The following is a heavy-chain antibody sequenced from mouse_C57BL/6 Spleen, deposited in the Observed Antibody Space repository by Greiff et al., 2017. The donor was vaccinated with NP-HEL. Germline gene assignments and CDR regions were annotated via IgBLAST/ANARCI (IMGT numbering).Heavy chain of an antibody. CDR3: ARLGQGYFDY. D-gene: IGHD3-3*01. J-gene: IGHJ2*01. CDR1: GYTFTSYW. V-gene: IGHV1-69*01. Sequence: VKLQQPGAELVMPGASVKLSCKASGYTFTSYWMHWVKQRPGQGLEWIGEIDPSDSYTNYNQKFKGKSTLTVDKSSSTAYMQLSSLTSEDSAVYYCARLGQGYFDYWGQGTTLTVSS. CDR2: IDPSDSYT.